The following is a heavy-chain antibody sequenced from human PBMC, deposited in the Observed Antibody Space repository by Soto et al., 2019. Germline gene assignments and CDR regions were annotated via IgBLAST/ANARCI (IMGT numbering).Heavy chain of an antibody. CDR1: GFTFSSYA. J-gene: IGHJ2*01. D-gene: IGHD4-17*01. CDR3: ADTTTVTWYFDL. Sequence: EVQLLESGGGLVQPGGSLRLSCAASGFTFSSYAMSWVRQAPGKGLEWVSAISGSGGSTYYADSVKGRFTISRDNSKITLYLQMNSLRAEDTAVYYCADTTTVTWYFDLWGRGTLVTVSS. V-gene: IGHV3-23*01. CDR2: ISGSGGST.